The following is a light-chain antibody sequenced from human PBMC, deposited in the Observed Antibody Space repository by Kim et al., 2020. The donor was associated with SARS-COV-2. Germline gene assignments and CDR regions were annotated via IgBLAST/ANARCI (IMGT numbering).Light chain of an antibody. CDR2: GAS. V-gene: IGKV3-20*01. Sequence: ETVLTQSPGTLSLSPGERATLSCRASQTVTSNYLAWYQQNPGQAPRLLIYGASSRATGIPDRFSGSGSGTDFTLTISRLEPEDFAVYYCQQYGSSLDHFGQGTQLEIK. J-gene: IGKJ5*01. CDR1: QTVTSNY. CDR3: QQYGSSLDH.